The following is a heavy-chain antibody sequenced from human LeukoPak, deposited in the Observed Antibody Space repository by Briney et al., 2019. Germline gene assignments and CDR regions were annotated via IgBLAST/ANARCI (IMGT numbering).Heavy chain of an antibody. CDR1: GGSFRGYY. Sequence: SSETLSLTCAVYGGSFRGYYGSWIRQPPGKGLEWIGEINHSGSTNYNPSLKSRVTISVDTSKNQFSLKLSSVTAADTAVYYCARWAGDYGDYEVDYWGQGTLVTVSS. J-gene: IGHJ4*02. D-gene: IGHD4-17*01. V-gene: IGHV4-34*01. CDR3: ARWAGDYGDYEVDY. CDR2: INHSGST.